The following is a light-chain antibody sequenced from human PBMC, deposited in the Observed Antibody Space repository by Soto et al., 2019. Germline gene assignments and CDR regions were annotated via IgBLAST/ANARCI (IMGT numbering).Light chain of an antibody. Sequence: DIQMTQSPSSLSASVGDRVTITCRARQGTRNDFGWYEQKPGKAPKRLIYAAFSLQSGVPSSFSGIGAGTEFTLAINSLQPEDFATYYCLQHNSFPYTFGEGTKLEIK. J-gene: IGKJ2*01. CDR2: AAF. V-gene: IGKV1-17*01. CDR3: LQHNSFPYT. CDR1: QGTRND.